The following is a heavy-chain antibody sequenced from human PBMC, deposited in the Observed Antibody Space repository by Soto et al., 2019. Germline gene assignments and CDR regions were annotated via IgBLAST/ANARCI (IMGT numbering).Heavy chain of an antibody. CDR2: INHSGST. J-gene: IGHJ4*02. V-gene: IGHV4-34*01. CDR3: ARPKKYSSGWYGGYFFDY. CDR1: GGSFSDYF. Sequence: LSLTCAVYGGSFSDYFWSWIRQPPGKGLEWIGEINHSGSTNHNPSLKSRVTISVDTSKNQFSLILSSVTAADTAVYYCARPKKYSSGWYGGYFFDYWGQGSLVTV. D-gene: IGHD6-19*01.